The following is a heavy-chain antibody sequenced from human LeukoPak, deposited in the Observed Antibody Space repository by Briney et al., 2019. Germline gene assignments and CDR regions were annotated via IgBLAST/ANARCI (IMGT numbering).Heavy chain of an antibody. Sequence: GALRLSCAASGFTFSSYWMSWVRQAPGEGLEWVANIKQDGSEKYYVDSVTGRFTISRDNTKNSLYLQMNSLRADDTAVYYCARDVGAVDYWGQGTLVTVSS. V-gene: IGHV3-7*01. J-gene: IGHJ4*02. D-gene: IGHD1-26*01. CDR3: ARDVGAVDY. CDR1: GFTFSSYW. CDR2: IKQDGSEK.